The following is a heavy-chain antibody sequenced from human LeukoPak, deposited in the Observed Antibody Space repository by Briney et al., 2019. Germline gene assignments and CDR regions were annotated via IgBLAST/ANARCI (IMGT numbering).Heavy chain of an antibody. CDR1: GFTFNNYA. D-gene: IGHD5-18*01. Sequence: GGSLRLSCAASGFTFNNYAMTWVRQAPGKGLEWVGFVRSKTYGATTEYAASVKGRFTISRDDSKSIAYLQMNSLKSEDTAVYYCSPSLRGYSCATDYWGQGTLVTVSS. CDR2: VRSKTYGATT. CDR3: SPSLRGYSCATDY. J-gene: IGHJ4*02. V-gene: IGHV3-49*04.